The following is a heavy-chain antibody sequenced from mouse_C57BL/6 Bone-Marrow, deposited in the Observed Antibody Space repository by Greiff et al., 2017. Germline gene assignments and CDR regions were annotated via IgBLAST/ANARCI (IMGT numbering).Heavy chain of an antibody. J-gene: IGHJ4*01. D-gene: IGHD1-1*01. CDR1: GYTFTSYW. Sequence: QVQLQQSGAELVKPGASVKLSCKASGYTFTSYWMQWVKQRPGQGLEWIGEIDPSDSYTNYNQKFKGKATLTVDTSSSTAYMQLSSLTSEDSAVYYCARWYYGSSYDYAMDYWGQGTSVTVSS. CDR3: ARWYYGSSYDYAMDY. CDR2: IDPSDSYT. V-gene: IGHV1-50*01.